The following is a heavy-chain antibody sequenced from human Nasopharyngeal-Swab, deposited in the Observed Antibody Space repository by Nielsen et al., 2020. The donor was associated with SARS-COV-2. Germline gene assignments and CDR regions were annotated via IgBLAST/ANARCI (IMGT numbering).Heavy chain of an antibody. V-gene: IGHV1-3*01. CDR2: INAGNGNT. Sequence: ASVKVSCKASGYTFTSYAMHWVRQAPGQRLEWMGWINAGNGNTKYSQKFQGRVTITRDTSASTAYMELSSLRSEDTAVDYFSSFPRSYDSSGKLDYWGQGTLVTVSS. D-gene: IGHD3-22*01. CDR1: GYTFTSYA. CDR3: SSFPRSYDSSGKLDY. J-gene: IGHJ4*02.